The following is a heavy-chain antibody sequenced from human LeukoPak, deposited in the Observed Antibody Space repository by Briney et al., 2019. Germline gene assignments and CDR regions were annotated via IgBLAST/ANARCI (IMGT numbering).Heavy chain of an antibody. CDR2: IGTSGSPI. CDR3: AKWGRTYDILTGYSY. D-gene: IGHD3-9*01. J-gene: IGHJ4*02. CDR1: GFTFSDYY. Sequence: GGSLRLSCVASGFTFSDYYMSWIRQAPGQGLEWVSYIGTSGSPIYYADSVKGRFTISRDNATNSLYLQMSSLRAEDTAVYYCAKWGRTYDILTGYSYWGQGTLVTVSS. V-gene: IGHV3-11*01.